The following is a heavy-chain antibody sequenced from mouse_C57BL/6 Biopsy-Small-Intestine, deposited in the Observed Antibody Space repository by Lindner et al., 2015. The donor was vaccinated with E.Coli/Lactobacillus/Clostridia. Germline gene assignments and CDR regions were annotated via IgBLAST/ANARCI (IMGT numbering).Heavy chain of an antibody. CDR1: GYTITSYV. V-gene: IGHV1-14*01. CDR3: ARSCDYDVKAMDY. CDR2: INPDNDGT. J-gene: IGHJ4*01. D-gene: IGHD2-4*01. Sequence: VQLQESGPELVKPGASVKMSCKASGYTITSYVMHWVKQKPGQGLEWIGHINPDNDGTKYNEKFKGKATLTSDKSSSTAYMELSSLTSEDSAVYYCARSCDYDVKAMDYWGQGTSVTVSS.